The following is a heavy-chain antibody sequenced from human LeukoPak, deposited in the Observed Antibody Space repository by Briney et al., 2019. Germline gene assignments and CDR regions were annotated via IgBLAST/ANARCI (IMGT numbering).Heavy chain of an antibody. J-gene: IGHJ6*04. CDR2: ISIGNTYI. CDR3: AELGITMIGGV. V-gene: IGHV3-21*01. Sequence: GGSLTLSCAPSGFTFSDYSMNWVPQAPGGGLEWVSSISIGNTYIYYADSVKGRFTISRDNAKNSLYLQMNSLRAEDTAVYYCAELGITMIGGVWGKGTTVTISS. CDR1: GFTFSDYS. D-gene: IGHD3-10*02.